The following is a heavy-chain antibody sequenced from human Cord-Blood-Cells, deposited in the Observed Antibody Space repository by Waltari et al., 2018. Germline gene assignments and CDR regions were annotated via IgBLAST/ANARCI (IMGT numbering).Heavy chain of an antibody. J-gene: IGHJ4*02. CDR1: VFTFSSYR. CDR3: AREQLVGIDY. CDR2: SSSSSSYI. D-gene: IGHD6-6*01. V-gene: IGHV3-21*01. Sequence: EVQLVESGGGLVKPGGSLRLSCAASVFTFSSYRMNWVRQAPGKGLEWVTTSSSSSSYIYYADSVKGRFTISRDNAKNSLYLQMNSLRAEDTAVYYCAREQLVGIDYLGQGTLVTVSS.